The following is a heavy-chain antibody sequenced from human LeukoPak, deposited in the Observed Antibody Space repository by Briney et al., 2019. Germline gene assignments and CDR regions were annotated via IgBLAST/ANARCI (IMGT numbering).Heavy chain of an antibody. CDR1: GSSISSYY. Sequence: PSETLSLTCTVSGSSISSYYWSWIRQPPGKGLEWIGYIYYSGSTNYNPSLKSRVTISVDTSKNQFSLKLSSVTAADTAVYYCARVSITIFGVAFDYWGRGTLVTVSS. CDR3: ARVSITIFGVAFDY. D-gene: IGHD3-3*01. CDR2: IYYSGST. V-gene: IGHV4-59*01. J-gene: IGHJ4*02.